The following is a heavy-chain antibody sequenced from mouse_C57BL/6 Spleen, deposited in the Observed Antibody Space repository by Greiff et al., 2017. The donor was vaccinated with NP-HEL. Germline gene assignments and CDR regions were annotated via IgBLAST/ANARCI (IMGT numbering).Heavy chain of an antibody. Sequence: QVQLKQSGAELASPGASVTLSCKASGYTFTDHIMNWVKKRPGQGLEWIGRIYPVSGETNYNQKFMGKATFSVDRSSSTVYMVLNSLTSGDPAVYYCGIDGYYDGYAMDYWGQGTSVTVSS. J-gene: IGHJ4*01. CDR1: GYTFTDHI. CDR2: IYPVSGET. D-gene: IGHD2-3*01. V-gene: IGHV1-11*01. CDR3: GIDGYYDGYAMDY.